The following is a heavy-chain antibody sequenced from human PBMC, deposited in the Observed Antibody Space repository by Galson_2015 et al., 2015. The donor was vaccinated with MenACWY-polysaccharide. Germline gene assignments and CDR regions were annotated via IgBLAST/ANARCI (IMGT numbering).Heavy chain of an antibody. CDR3: ARGYSAYD. J-gene: IGHJ4*02. V-gene: IGHV3-74*01. CDR1: GFTFSTYW. D-gene: IGHD5-12*01. CDR2: IESDGGST. Sequence: SLRLSCAASGFTFSTYWMHWVRQAPGRGLVWVSRIESDGGSTNYADSVKGRFTISRDNAKNTLYLQMNSLRAEDTALYYCARGYSAYDGGQGTLVTVSA.